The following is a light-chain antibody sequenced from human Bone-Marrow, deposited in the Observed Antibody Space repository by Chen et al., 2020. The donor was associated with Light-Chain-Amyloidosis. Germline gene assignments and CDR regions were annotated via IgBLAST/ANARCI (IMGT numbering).Light chain of an antibody. CDR1: QRVGSS. J-gene: IGKJ1*01. Sequence: EIVMTQSPATLSVSPGESATLSCRASQRVGSSLAWYQQKPGQAPRLLIYGVSTRATGIPARFSGSGSGTEFTLTISSMQSEDFAVYYCQQCYNWPPWTFGQGTKVEI. V-gene: IGKV3-15*01. CDR3: QQCYNWPPWT. CDR2: GVS.